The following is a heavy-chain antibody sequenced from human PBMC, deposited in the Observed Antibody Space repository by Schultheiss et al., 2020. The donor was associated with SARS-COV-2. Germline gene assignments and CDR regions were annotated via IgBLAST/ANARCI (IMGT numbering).Heavy chain of an antibody. Sequence: GGSLRLSCAASGFTFSSYSMNWVRQAPGKGLEWVSAIGGSGSSSYSADSMQGRFTISRDNSKNTLYLQMNSLRAEDTAVYYCAKDGDLYSSGWYFPFDSWGQGTLVTVSS. CDR3: AKDGDLYSSGWYFPFDS. D-gene: IGHD6-19*01. V-gene: IGHV3-23*01. CDR2: IGGSGSSS. CDR1: GFTFSSYS. J-gene: IGHJ4*02.